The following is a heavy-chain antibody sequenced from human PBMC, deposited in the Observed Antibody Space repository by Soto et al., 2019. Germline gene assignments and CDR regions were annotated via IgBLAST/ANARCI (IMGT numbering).Heavy chain of an antibody. D-gene: IGHD6-13*01. V-gene: IGHV4-31*03. CDR3: ARATSRSAAGNYYYYGMDV. CDR1: GGAIISGGYY. CDR2: IYYSGST. Sequence: PSETLSLTCTVSGGAIISGGYYSTCIRQHPWNGLELIGYIYYSGSTYYNPSLKSRVTISVDTSKNQFSLKLSSVTAADTAVYYCARATSRSAAGNYYYYGMDVWGQGTTVTVSS. J-gene: IGHJ6*02.